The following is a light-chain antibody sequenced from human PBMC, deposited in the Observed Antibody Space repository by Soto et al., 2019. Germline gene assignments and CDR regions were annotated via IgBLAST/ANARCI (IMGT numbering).Light chain of an antibody. CDR2: DVD. CDR3: SSYTSSGTLV. Sequence: QSALTQPASVSGSPGQSITISCTGTSGDVGGYHYVSWYQQHPGKVPKLMIYDVDTRPSGVSNRFSGSKSGNTASLSISGLQAEDEADYYCSSYTSSGTLVFGGGTKLTVL. CDR1: SGDVGGYHY. V-gene: IGLV2-14*01. J-gene: IGLJ2*01.